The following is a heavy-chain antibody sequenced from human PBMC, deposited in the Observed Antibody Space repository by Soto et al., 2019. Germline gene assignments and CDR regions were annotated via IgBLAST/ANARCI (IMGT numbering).Heavy chain of an antibody. CDR3: ARDTGDYSYYYYYYMDV. CDR1: GYTFTSHA. D-gene: IGHD4-17*01. V-gene: IGHV1-3*01. Sequence: ASVKVSCKASGYTFTSHAMHWVRQAPGQRLEWMGWINAGNGNTKYSQKFQGRVTITRDTSASTAYMELSSLRSEDTAVYYCARDTGDYSYYYYYYMDVWGKGTTVTVSS. J-gene: IGHJ6*03. CDR2: INAGNGNT.